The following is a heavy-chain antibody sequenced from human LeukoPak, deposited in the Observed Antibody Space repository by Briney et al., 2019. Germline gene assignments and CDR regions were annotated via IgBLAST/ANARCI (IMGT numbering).Heavy chain of an antibody. CDR3: ARAWLQSPIHYWYFDL. CDR1: GFTVSSNY. Sequence: GGSLRLSCAASGFTVSSNYMSWVRQAPGKGLEWVSVIYSGGSTYYADSVKGRFTISRDNSKNTLYLQMNSLRAEDTAVYYCARAWLQSPIHYWYFDLWGRGTLVTVSS. J-gene: IGHJ2*01. V-gene: IGHV3-66*01. CDR2: IYSGGST. D-gene: IGHD5-24*01.